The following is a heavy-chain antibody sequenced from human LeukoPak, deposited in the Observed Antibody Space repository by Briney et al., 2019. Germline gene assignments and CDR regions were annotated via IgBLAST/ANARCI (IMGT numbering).Heavy chain of an antibody. CDR2: INHSGGT. CDR1: GGSLSGYY. V-gene: IGHV4-34*01. J-gene: IGHJ4*02. D-gene: IGHD2-2*01. Sequence: SETLSLTCAVYGGSLSGYYWSWIRQPPGKGLEWIGEINHSGGTNYNPSLKSRVTISVDTSKNQFSLKLRSVTAADTAVYYCARVGGEFVVVPDAKRPAPYFDYWGQGTLVTVSS. CDR3: ARVGGEFVVVPDAKRPAPYFDY.